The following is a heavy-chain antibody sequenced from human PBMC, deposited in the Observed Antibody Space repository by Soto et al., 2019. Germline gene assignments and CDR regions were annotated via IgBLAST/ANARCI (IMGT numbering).Heavy chain of an antibody. CDR1: GNSFTSYW. J-gene: IGHJ6*02. CDR2: INPGDSDT. V-gene: IGHV5-51*01. D-gene: IGHD3-22*01. Sequence: PGESLKISCKGSGNSFTSYWIGWVRQMPGKGLEWMGIINPGDSDTRYSPSFQGQVTISVDKSISTAYLQWRTLKASDTAMYYCARALSGYYDSNGYLRVWGMDVWGQGTTVTAP. CDR3: ARALSGYYDSNGYLRVWGMDV.